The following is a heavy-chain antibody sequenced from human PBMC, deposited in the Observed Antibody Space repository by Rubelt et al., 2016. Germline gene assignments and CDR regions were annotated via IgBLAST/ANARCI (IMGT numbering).Heavy chain of an antibody. J-gene: IGHJ6*02. CDR2: STI. D-gene: IGHD1-1*01. CDR3: AREVAELERVVDGVLYYSFHGMDV. Sequence: STIYYADSVKGRFTISRDNAKNSLYLQMNSLRAEDTAVYYCAREVAELERVVDGVLYYSFHGMDVWGQGTTVTVPS. V-gene: IGHV3-48*04.